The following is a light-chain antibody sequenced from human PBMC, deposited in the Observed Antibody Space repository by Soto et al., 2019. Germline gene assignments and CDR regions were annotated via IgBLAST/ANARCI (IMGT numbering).Light chain of an antibody. Sequence: QSALTQPPSASGSPGQSVAISCTGTSSDIGAYKFVSWYQQHPGKAPKLIIYEVSRRPSGVPDRFSGSKSGNTASLTVSGLLAEDEADYYCSLYACTNSVVFGGGTKVTVL. CDR3: SLYACTNSVV. CDR1: SSDIGAYKF. CDR2: EVS. V-gene: IGLV2-8*01. J-gene: IGLJ2*01.